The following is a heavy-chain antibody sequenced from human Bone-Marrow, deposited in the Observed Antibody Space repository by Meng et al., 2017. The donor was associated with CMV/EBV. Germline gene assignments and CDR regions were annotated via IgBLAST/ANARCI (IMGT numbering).Heavy chain of an antibody. D-gene: IGHD4-23*01. CDR3: TRGPSHGGHDY. J-gene: IGHJ4*02. CDR1: GYSFIDYF. V-gene: IGHV1-2*02. CDR2: INPKDGGT. Sequence: QVQLVQSGAEVKKPGASVKVSCKASGYSFIDYFIHWVRQAPGQGLEWMGWINPKDGGTNYAHKFQGRVTMTRDTSTSTVYMELSSLRSDDTAVYYCTRGPSHGGHDYWGQGTLVTVSS.